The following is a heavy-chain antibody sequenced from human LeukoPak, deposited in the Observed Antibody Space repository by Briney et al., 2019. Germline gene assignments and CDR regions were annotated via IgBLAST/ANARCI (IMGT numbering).Heavy chain of an antibody. CDR3: AKDLGSSGWSFDY. V-gene: IGHV3-21*01. J-gene: IGHJ4*02. CDR1: GFTFSSYA. Sequence: PGGSLRLSCAASGFTFSSYAMSWVRQAPGKGLEWVSFISSGSSYIYNADSVKGRFTISRDNAKNSLYLQMNSLRAEDTAVYYCAKDLGSSGWSFDYWGQGTLVTVSS. CDR2: ISSGSSYI. D-gene: IGHD6-19*01.